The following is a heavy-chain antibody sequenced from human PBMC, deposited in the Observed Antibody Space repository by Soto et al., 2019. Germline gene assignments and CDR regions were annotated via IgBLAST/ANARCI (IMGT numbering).Heavy chain of an antibody. D-gene: IGHD3-3*01. V-gene: IGHV4-59*08. J-gene: IGHJ4*02. Sequence: SETLSLTCTVSGGSISSYYWSWIRQPPGKGLEWIGYIYYSGSTNYNPSLKSRVTISVDTSKNQFSLKLSSVTAADTAVYYCARHLQPKYYDFWSGYYEGFDYWGQGTLVTVSS. CDR1: GGSISSYY. CDR3: ARHLQPKYYDFWSGYYEGFDY. CDR2: IYYSGST.